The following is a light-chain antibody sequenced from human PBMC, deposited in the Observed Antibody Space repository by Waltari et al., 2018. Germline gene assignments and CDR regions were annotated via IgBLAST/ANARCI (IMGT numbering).Light chain of an antibody. J-gene: IGLJ1*01. V-gene: IGLV1-51*01. CDR2: DNI. CDR1: GSNVGSTF. CDR3: ASWDTSLSVFV. Sequence: QSVLTQPPSVSAAPGQKVTIPCSGSGSNVGSTFVSLYCQLPGAAPHLLIYDNIKRPSGIADRFSGSKSGTSATLGITGLQIGDEADYYCASWDTSLSVFVFGSGTKVTVL.